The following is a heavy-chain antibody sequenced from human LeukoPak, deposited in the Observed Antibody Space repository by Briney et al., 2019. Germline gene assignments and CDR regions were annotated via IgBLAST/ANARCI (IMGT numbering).Heavy chain of an antibody. D-gene: IGHD1-7*01. CDR3: ARGESWGITGTNLYNWFDP. J-gene: IGHJ5*02. V-gene: IGHV3-21*06. Sequence: GGSLRLSCAASGFTFSSYSMTWVRQAPGKVLEWVSSISSSSSYIYYADSVKGRFTISRDNTKNSLYLQMNSLSGEDTAVYYCARGESWGITGTNLYNWFDPWGQGTLVTVSS. CDR1: GFTFSSYS. CDR2: ISSSSSYI.